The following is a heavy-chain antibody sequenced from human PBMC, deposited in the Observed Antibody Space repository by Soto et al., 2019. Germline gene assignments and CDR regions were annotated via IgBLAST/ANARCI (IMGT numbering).Heavy chain of an antibody. CDR1: GGSVSSGSYY. Sequence: SETLSLTCTVSGGSVSSGSYYWSWIRQPPGKGLEWIGYIYYSGSTNYNPSPKSRVTISVDTSKNQFSLKLSSVTAADTAVYYCAREVRIAAAGTGYYYYGMDVWGQGTTVTVSS. J-gene: IGHJ6*02. CDR3: AREVRIAAAGTGYYYYGMDV. CDR2: IYYSGST. D-gene: IGHD6-13*01. V-gene: IGHV4-61*01.